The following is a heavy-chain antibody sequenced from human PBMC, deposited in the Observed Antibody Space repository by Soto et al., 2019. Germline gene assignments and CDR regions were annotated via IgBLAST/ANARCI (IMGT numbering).Heavy chain of an antibody. CDR3: ARDVDIVATITVYYGMDV. D-gene: IGHD5-12*01. CDR2: ISAYNGNT. V-gene: IGHV1-18*01. Sequence: GASVKVSCTASGYSFTSYGISWVRQAPGQGLEWMGWISAYNGNTNYAQKLQGRVTMTTDTSTSTAYMELRSLRSDDTAVYYCARDVDIVATITVYYGMDVWGQGTTVTVSS. J-gene: IGHJ6*02. CDR1: GYSFTSYG.